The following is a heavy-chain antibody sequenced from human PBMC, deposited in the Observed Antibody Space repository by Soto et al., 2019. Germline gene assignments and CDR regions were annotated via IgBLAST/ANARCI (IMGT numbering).Heavy chain of an antibody. CDR2: ISYDGSNK. CDR3: AKDGGELYYYYGMDV. CDR1: GFTFSSYG. Sequence: PGGSLRLSCAASGFTFSSYGMHWVRQAPGKGLEWVAVISYDGSNKYYADSVKGRFTISRDNSKNTLYLQMNSLRAEDTAVYYCAKDGGELYYYYGMDVWGQGTTVTVSS. J-gene: IGHJ6*02. D-gene: IGHD1-7*01. V-gene: IGHV3-30*18.